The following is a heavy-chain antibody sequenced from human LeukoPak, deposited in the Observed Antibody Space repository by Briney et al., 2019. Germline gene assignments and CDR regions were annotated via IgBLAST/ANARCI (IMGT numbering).Heavy chain of an antibody. CDR3: AKGPLIEVAGTTWDY. J-gene: IGHJ4*02. V-gene: IGHV3-23*01. CDR1: EVTYSSYA. D-gene: IGHD6-19*01. CDR2: ISGSGGST. Sequence: GGSLRLSCAASEVTYSSYAMGWVRQFPGKGLEWVSAISGSGGSTYYADSVKGRFTISRDNSKNTLHLQMNSLRAEDTAVYYCAKGPLIEVAGTTWDYWGQGTLVTVSS.